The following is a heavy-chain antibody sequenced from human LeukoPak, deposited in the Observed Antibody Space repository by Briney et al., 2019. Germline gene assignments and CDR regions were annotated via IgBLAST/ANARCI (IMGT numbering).Heavy chain of an antibody. Sequence: PGGSLRLSCAASGFTFSSYDMTWVRQAPGKGLEWVGHIKSKTDGGTTDYAAPVKGRFTISRDGSENTLYLQMNTLKTEDTAVYFCTTAVYGSGNNWGQGALVTVSS. D-gene: IGHD3-10*01. CDR2: IKSKTDGGTT. J-gene: IGHJ4*02. CDR1: GFTFSSYD. V-gene: IGHV3-15*01. CDR3: TTAVYGSGNN.